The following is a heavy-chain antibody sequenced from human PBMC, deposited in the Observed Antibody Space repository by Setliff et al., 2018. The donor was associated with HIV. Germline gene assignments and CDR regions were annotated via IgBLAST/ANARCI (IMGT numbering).Heavy chain of an antibody. CDR1: GGSMSSSSYY. Sequence: SETLSLTCTVSGGSMSSSSYYWGWIRQPPGKGLEWIGSIYYSGSTYYNPSLKSRVTISVDTSKNQFSLKLSSVTAADTAVYYCASPASGGSSGQYHYWGQGTLVTVSS. J-gene: IGHJ4*02. V-gene: IGHV4-39*01. D-gene: IGHD6-19*01. CDR3: ASPASGGSSGQYHY. CDR2: IYYSGST.